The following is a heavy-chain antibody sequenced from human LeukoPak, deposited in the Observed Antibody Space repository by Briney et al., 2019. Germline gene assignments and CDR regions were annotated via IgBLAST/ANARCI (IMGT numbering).Heavy chain of an antibody. Sequence: GGSLRLSCAASEFIFSGYWMNWVRQAQGKGLEWVAVIWYDGSNKYYADSVKGRFTISRDNSKNTLYMQMNSLRAEDTAVYYCARGSGSGDYFDYWGQGTLVTVSS. CDR1: EFIFSGYW. V-gene: IGHV3-33*08. J-gene: IGHJ4*02. CDR3: ARGSGSGDYFDY. CDR2: IWYDGSNK. D-gene: IGHD3-10*01.